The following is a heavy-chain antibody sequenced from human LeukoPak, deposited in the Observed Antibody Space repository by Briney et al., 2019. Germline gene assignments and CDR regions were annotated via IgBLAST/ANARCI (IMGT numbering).Heavy chain of an antibody. CDR2: ISAYNGNT. CDR3: ARGGGYCSSTSCPIGGGMGV. Sequence: GASVKVSCKASGYTFTSYGISWVRRAPGQGLEWMGWISAYNGNTNYAQKLQGRVTMTTDTSTSTAYMELRSLRSDDTAVYYCARGGGYCSSTSCPIGGGMGVWGKGTTVTVSS. V-gene: IGHV1-18*04. CDR1: GYTFTSYG. D-gene: IGHD2-2*01. J-gene: IGHJ6*04.